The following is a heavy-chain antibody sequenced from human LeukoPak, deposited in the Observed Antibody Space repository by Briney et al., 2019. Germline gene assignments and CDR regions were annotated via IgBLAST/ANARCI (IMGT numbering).Heavy chain of an antibody. Sequence: LRLSCAASGFTFSSYAMSWVRQPPGKGLEWIGYIYYGGSTYYNPSLKSRVTISVDTSKNQFSLKLSSVTAADTAVYYCARDTPGYYDSSGYYYRGMDVWGQGTTVTVSS. CDR1: GFTFSSYA. J-gene: IGHJ6*02. CDR3: ARDTPGYYDSSGYYYRGMDV. V-gene: IGHV4-30-4*08. CDR2: IYYGGST. D-gene: IGHD3-22*01.